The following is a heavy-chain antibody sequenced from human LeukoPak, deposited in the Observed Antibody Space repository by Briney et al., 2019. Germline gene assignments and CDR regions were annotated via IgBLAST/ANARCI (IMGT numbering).Heavy chain of an antibody. CDR1: RCTFTRYY. D-gene: IGHD1-1*01. J-gene: IGHJ3*02. CDR3: ARGNSGYNWNDEGAFDI. V-gene: IGHV1-8*01. CDR2: TNHNSGNA. Sequence: ASVKVSCKASRCTFTRYYINRVRQATGHGREWMGGTNHNSGNAGYAQKFQGRVTMTRNTPISTAYMELSSLRSEDTAVYYCARGNSGYNWNDEGAFDIWGQGTMVTVSS.